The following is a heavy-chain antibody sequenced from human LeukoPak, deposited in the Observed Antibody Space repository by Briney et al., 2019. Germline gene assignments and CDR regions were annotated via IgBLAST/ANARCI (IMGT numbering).Heavy chain of an antibody. CDR1: GGSISSYY. J-gene: IGHJ3*02. D-gene: IGHD2-21*01. CDR3: AGEPYSSADSAFDI. V-gene: IGHV4-59*01. CDR2: IYYNGNT. Sequence: SETLSLTCTVSGGSISSYYWSWIRQPPGKGLEWIGYIYYNGNTNYNPSLKSRVTISVDTSKNQFSLKLSSVTAADTAVYFCAGEPYSSADSAFDIWGQGTMVTVSS.